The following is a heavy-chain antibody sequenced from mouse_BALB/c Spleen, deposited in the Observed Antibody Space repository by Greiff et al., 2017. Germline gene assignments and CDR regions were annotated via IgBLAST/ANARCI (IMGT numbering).Heavy chain of an antibody. CDR3: ARSGYYGSRWYFDV. CDR1: GYTFTSYW. V-gene: IGHV1-59*01. Sequence: QVQLKESGTVLARPGASVKMSCKASGYTFTSYWMHWVKQRPGQGLEWIGMIDPSDSETRLNQKFKDKATLTVDKSSSTAYMQLSSPTSEDSAVYYCARSGYYGSRWYFDVWGAGTTVTVSS. CDR2: IDPSDSET. D-gene: IGHD1-1*01. J-gene: IGHJ1*01.